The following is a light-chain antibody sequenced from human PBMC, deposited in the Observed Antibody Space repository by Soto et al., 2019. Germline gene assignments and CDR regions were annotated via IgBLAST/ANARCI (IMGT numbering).Light chain of an antibody. CDR1: NIGSKS. CDR3: QVWDSRSDQVV. V-gene: IGLV3-21*02. CDR2: DDS. J-gene: IGLJ2*01. Sequence: SYELTQPPSVSVAPGQTATITCGGNNIGSKSVHWSQQKPGQAPVLVVHDDSVRPSGIPERFAGSNSGNRATLTISRVEVGDEADYYCQVWDSRSDQVVFGGGTKVTVL.